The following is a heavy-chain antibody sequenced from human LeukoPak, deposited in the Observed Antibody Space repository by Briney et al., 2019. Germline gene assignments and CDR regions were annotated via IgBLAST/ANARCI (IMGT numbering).Heavy chain of an antibody. CDR2: IIPIFGTA. V-gene: IGHV1-69*05. Sequence: SVKVSCKASGGTFSSYAISWVRQAPGQGLEWKGRIIPIFGTANYAQKFQGRVTITTDESTSTAYMELSSLRSEDTAVYYCARIYSGAFDIWGQGTMVTVSS. J-gene: IGHJ3*02. CDR3: ARIYSGAFDI. CDR1: GGTFSSYA. D-gene: IGHD3-10*02.